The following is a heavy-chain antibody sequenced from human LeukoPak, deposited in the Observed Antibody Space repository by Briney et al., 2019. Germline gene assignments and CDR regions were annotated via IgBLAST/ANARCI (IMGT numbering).Heavy chain of an antibody. CDR2: IYHSGST. V-gene: IGHV4-4*02. CDR3: ARDGLLLWFGELSRSGMDV. CDR1: GGSISSSSW. J-gene: IGHJ6*04. Sequence: SGTLSLTCAVSGGSISSSSWWSWVRQPPGKGLEWVGEIYHSGSTNYNPSLKSRVTISVDKSKNQFSLKPSSVTAADTAVYYCARDGLLLWFGELSRSGMDVWGKGTTVTVSS. D-gene: IGHD3-10*01.